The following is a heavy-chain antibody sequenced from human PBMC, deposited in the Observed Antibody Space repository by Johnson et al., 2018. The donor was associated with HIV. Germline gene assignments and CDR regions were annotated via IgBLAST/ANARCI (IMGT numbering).Heavy chain of an antibody. V-gene: IGHV3-30*03. CDR1: GFTFSGYG. CDR3: ARSSTVVTPHDF. Sequence: QVQLVESGGGVVQPGKSLRLSCAASGFTFSGYGMHWVRQAPGKGLEWVAVISYDGNNKYYADSVKGRFTISRDNSKNTLYLQMNSLRAEDTAVYYCARSSTVVTPHDFWGRGTMVTVSS. D-gene: IGHD4-23*01. J-gene: IGHJ3*01. CDR2: ISYDGNNK.